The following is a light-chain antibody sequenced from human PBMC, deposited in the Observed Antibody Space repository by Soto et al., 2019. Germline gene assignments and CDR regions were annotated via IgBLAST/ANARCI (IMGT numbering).Light chain of an antibody. J-gene: IGKJ2*01. Sequence: EIVLTQSPGTLSLSPGERATLSCRASQSVSRSYLAWYQQKPGQAPRLLIYGASSRATGIPDRFSGSGSGTDFHLTISRLEPEDFAVYYCQQYGSSPYTFGRGTKLEIK. V-gene: IGKV3-20*01. CDR1: QSVSRSY. CDR2: GAS. CDR3: QQYGSSPYT.